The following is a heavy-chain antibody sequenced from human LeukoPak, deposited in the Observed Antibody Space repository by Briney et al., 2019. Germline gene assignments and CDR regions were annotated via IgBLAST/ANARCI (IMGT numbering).Heavy chain of an antibody. CDR1: GGSLSGYY. CDR2: INHSGST. D-gene: IGHD1-26*01. Sequence: SETLSLTCAVYGGSLSGYYWSWIRQPPGKGLEWIGEINHSGSTNYNPSLKSRVTISVDTSKNQFYLKLSSVTAADTAVYYCARLGARRGRGELRPRFDYWGQGTLVTVSS. CDR3: ARLGARRGRGELRPRFDY. J-gene: IGHJ4*02. V-gene: IGHV4-34*01.